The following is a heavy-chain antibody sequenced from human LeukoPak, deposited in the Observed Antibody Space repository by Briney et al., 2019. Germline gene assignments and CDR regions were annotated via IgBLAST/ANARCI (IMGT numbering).Heavy chain of an antibody. CDR2: IIPIFGTA. J-gene: IGHJ4*02. Sequence: ASVKVSCKASGGTFSSYAISWVRQAPGQGLEWMGGIIPIFGTANYAQKFQGRVTITADESTSTAYMELSSLRSGDTAVYYCARFHYYDSSGPVDYWGQGTLVTVSS. CDR3: ARFHYYDSSGPVDY. D-gene: IGHD3-22*01. V-gene: IGHV1-69*13. CDR1: GGTFSSYA.